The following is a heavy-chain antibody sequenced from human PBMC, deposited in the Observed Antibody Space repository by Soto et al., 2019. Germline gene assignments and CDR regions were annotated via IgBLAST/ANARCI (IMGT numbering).Heavy chain of an antibody. D-gene: IGHD2-15*01. CDR1: GFSLSTSGVG. J-gene: IGHJ4*02. V-gene: IGHV2-5*02. CDR2: IYWDDDK. Sequence: QITLKESGPTLVKPTQTLTLTCTFSGFSLSTSGVGVGWIRQPPGKALEWLALIYWDDDKRYSPSLKSRLTIXKXXSKNQVVLTMTNMDPVDTATYYCAHSIGGSCPFDYWGQGTLVTVSS. CDR3: AHSIGGSCPFDY.